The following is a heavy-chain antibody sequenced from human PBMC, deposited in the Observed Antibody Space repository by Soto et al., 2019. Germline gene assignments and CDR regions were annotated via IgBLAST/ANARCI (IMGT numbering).Heavy chain of an antibody. V-gene: IGHV4-59*08. J-gene: IGHJ6*03. CDR2: VYYSGST. CDR1: SGSINNYY. Sequence: QVQLQESGPGLVKPSETLSLTCTVSSGSINNYYWSWIRQPPGTGLEWIGYVYYSGSTKYNPTLKSRVTISVDTSKNQFSLNLSSVSAADTAVYSCARHTSRSYYLDVWGKGATVTVSS. CDR3: ARHTSRSYYLDV.